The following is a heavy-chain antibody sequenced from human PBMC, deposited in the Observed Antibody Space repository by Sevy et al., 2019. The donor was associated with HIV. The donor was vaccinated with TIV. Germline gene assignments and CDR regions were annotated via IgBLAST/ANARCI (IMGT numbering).Heavy chain of an antibody. CDR3: ARVREKSTGQYCSGGSCYPYYFDY. J-gene: IGHJ4*02. V-gene: IGHV1-69*13. Sequence: ASVKVSCKASGGTFNSYAISWVRQAPGQGLEWMGGIIPIFGTANYAQKFQGRVTITADESTSTAYMELSSLRSEDTAVYYCARVREKSTGQYCSGGSCYPYYFDYWGQGTLVTVSS. D-gene: IGHD2-15*01. CDR2: IIPIFGTA. CDR1: GGTFNSYA.